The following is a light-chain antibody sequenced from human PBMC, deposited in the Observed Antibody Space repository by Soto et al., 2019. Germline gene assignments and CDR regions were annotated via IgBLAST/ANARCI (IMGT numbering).Light chain of an antibody. CDR1: QSVSSN. Sequence: EFVLSHSLANLFAFPGERATLTCRASQSVSSNLAWYQQKPGQAPRVLIYDISTRDTGIPSRFSGSGSGTDFTLTISSLQSEDFAVYYCQQYNSYPLTFGGGTKV. CDR3: QQYNSYPLT. V-gene: IGKV3D-15*01. CDR2: DIS. J-gene: IGKJ4*01.